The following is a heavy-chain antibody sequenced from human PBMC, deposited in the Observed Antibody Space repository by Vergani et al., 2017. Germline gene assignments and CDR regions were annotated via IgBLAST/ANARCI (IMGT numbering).Heavy chain of an antibody. CDR3: ARVGRYYDSSGYYLDPYYFDY. CDR1: GFTFSSYW. J-gene: IGHJ4*02. CDR2: IKQDGSEK. D-gene: IGHD3-22*01. Sequence: EVQLVESGGGLVQPGGSLRLSCAASGFTFSSYWMSWVRQAPGKGLEGVANIKQDGSEKYYVDSVKGRFTISRDNAKNSLYLQMNSLRAEDTAVYYCARVGRYYDSSGYYLDPYYFDYWGQGTLVTVSS. V-gene: IGHV3-7*04.